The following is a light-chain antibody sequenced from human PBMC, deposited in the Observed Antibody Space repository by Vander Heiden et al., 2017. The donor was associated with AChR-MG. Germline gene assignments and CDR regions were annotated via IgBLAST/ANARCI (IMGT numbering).Light chain of an antibody. CDR1: SSDVDDYKY. V-gene: IGLV2-14*01. J-gene: IGLJ2*01. CDR3: SSYTTYSTLV. Sequence: QSALTQPASVSGSPGQSITISCTGPSSDVDDYKYVSWYQQHPGKAPKLMIYEVRNRPSGVSNRFSGSTSGNTASLTISGLQAEDEADYYCSSYTTYSTLVFGGGTKLTVL. CDR2: EVR.